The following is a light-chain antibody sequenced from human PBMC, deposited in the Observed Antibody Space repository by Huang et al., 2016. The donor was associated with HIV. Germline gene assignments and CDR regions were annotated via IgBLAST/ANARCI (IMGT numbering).Light chain of an antibody. CDR2: GAS. CDR1: KSVSSSY. V-gene: IGKV3-20*01. CDR3: QQYGSSPRT. Sequence: NVLTQSPGNLSLSPGERATLSCRASKSVSSSYLAWYQQKPDQSPRLLIYGASSRATGIPDRCSGSGSGTYFTLTISRLQPEDFAVYYCQQYGSSPRTFGGGTQVEIK. J-gene: IGKJ4*01.